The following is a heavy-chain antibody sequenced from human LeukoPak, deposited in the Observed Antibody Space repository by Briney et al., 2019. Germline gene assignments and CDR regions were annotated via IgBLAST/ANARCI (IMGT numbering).Heavy chain of an antibody. D-gene: IGHD5-12*01. J-gene: IGHJ4*02. Sequence: PSETLSLTCAVYGGSFSGYYWSWIRQPPGKGLEWIGEINHSGSTNYNPSLKSRVTISVDTSKNQFSLKLSSVTAADTAVFYCARARGIVAQRLRPFDYWGQGPLVTVPS. V-gene: IGHV4-34*01. CDR2: INHSGST. CDR3: ARARGIVAQRLRPFDY. CDR1: GGSFSGYY.